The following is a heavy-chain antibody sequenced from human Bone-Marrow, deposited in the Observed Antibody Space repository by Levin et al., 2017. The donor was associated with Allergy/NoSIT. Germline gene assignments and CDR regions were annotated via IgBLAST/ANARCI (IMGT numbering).Heavy chain of an antibody. V-gene: IGHV3-21*01. CDR2: ITSSSSYI. D-gene: IGHD2-15*01. CDR1: GFTFSSYN. J-gene: IGHJ4*02. Sequence: TPGGSLRLSCAASGFTFSSYNMNWVRQAPGKGLEWVSSITSSSSYIYYADSVKGRFTISRDNAKNSLYLQMNSLRAEDTAVYYCAGSEGYCSGGSCYLFGGRGYWGQGTLVTVSS. CDR3: AGSEGYCSGGSCYLFGGRGY.